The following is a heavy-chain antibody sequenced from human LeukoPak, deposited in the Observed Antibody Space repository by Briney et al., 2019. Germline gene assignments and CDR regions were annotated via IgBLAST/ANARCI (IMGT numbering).Heavy chain of an antibody. V-gene: IGHV1-8*03. D-gene: IGHD1-1*01. CDR3: ARSGTAPSDFDY. Sequence: ASVKVSCKASGYTPTSYDINWVRQATGQGLEWMGWMNPNSGNTGYAQKFQGRVTITRNTSISTAYMELSSLRSEDTAVYYCARSGTAPSDFDYWGQGTLVTVSS. CDR1: GYTPTSYD. CDR2: MNPNSGNT. J-gene: IGHJ4*02.